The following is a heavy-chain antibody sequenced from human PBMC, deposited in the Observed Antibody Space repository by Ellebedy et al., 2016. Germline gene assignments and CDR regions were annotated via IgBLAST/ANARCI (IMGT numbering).Heavy chain of an antibody. D-gene: IGHD3-16*02. CDR2: NYYSGST. Sequence: SETLSLTCTVSGGSISSYYWSWIRQPPGKGLEWIGYNYYSGSTYYNPSLKSRVTISVDTSKNQFSLKLSSVTAADTAVYYCARHLLHPNLRLGELSLNWYFDLWGRGTLVTVSS. J-gene: IGHJ2*01. CDR3: ARHLLHPNLRLGELSLNWYFDL. V-gene: IGHV4-59*08. CDR1: GGSISSYY.